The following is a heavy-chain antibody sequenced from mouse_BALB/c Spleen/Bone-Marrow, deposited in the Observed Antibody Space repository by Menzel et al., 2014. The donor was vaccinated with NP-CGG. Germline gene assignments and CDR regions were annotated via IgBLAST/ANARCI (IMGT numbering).Heavy chain of an antibody. CDR3: ARDTMITYYYAMDY. CDR1: GFTFSSYG. D-gene: IGHD2-4*01. J-gene: IGHJ4*01. Sequence: EVQLQESGGDLVKPGGSLKLSCAASGFTFSSYGMSWVRQTPDKRLEWVATISSGGSYTYYPDSVKGRFTISRDNAKNTLYLQMSSLKSEDTAMYYCARDTMITYYYAMDYWGQGTSVTVSS. CDR2: ISSGGSYT. V-gene: IGHV5-6*01.